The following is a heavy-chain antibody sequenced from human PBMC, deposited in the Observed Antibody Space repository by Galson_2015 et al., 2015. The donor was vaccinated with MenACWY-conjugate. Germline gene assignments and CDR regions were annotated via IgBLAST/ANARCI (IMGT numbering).Heavy chain of an antibody. CDR2: INHSGTT. V-gene: IGHV4-34*01. D-gene: IGHD2-21*01. Sequence: SETLSLTCAVSGGSVSAYIWSWIRQPPGKGLEWIGEINHSGTTNYSPSLKSRVTISVDTSKNQFSLRLSSVTAADTAVYYCARSPPMWPLRSQWYFDLWGRGTLVTVSS. CDR1: GGSVSAYI. J-gene: IGHJ2*01. CDR3: ARSPPMWPLRSQWYFDL.